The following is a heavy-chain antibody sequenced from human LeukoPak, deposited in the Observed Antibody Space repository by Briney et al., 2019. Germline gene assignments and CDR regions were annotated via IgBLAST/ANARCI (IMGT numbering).Heavy chain of an antibody. CDR2: INPNSGGT. V-gene: IGHV1-2*06. J-gene: IGHJ4*02. D-gene: IGHD6-6*01. Sequence: EASVKVSCKASGYTFTGYYMHWVRQAPGQGLEWMGRINPNSGGTNYAQKFQGRVTMTRDTSISTAYMELSRLRSDDTAVYYCARGLIEYSSSFSDYWGQGTLVTVSS. CDR3: ARGLIEYSSSFSDY. CDR1: GYTFTGYY.